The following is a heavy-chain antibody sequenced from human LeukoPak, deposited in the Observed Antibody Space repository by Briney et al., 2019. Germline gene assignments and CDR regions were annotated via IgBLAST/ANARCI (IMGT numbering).Heavy chain of an antibody. J-gene: IGHJ4*02. CDR3: AKGPQGD. CDR2: IDSGGGT. V-gene: IGHV3-23*01. CDR1: GVTFSNYA. Sequence: GGSLRLFCAASGVTFSNYAMSWGRQAPGKGLQWVSAIDSGGGTYYANSVKGRSTISRDNSKNTLYLQLNSLRAEDTAVYYCAKGPQGDWGQGALVTVSS. D-gene: IGHD3-16*01.